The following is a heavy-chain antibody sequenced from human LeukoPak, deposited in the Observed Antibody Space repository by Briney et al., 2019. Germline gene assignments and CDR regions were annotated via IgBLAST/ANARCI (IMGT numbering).Heavy chain of an antibody. CDR1: GFTFSSYA. D-gene: IGHD5-18*01. V-gene: IGHV3-30-3*01. CDR2: ISYDGSNK. J-gene: IGHJ3*02. CDR3: ARDVDTAMVTGAFDI. Sequence: GGSLRLSCAASGFTFSSYAMHWVRQAPGKGLEWVAVISYDGSNKYYADSVKGRFTISRDNSKNTLYLQMNSLRAEDTAVYYCARDVDTAMVTGAFDIWGQGTMVTVSS.